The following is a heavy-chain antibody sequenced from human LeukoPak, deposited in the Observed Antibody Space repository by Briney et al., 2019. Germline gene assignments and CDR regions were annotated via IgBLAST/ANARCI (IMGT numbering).Heavy chain of an antibody. D-gene: IGHD2-15*01. V-gene: IGHV4-39*01. CDR1: GGSINSNYDY. CDR2: VAYSGST. CDR3: ARGLDCSGGSCYSDFDY. J-gene: IGHJ4*02. Sequence: SETLSLTCTVSGGSINSNYDYWGWIRQPPGKGLEWIGSVAYSGSTFHNPSLKSRLTIYSDTSKNQFSLRLSSVTAADTAVYYCARGLDCSGGSCYSDFDYWGQGTLVTVSS.